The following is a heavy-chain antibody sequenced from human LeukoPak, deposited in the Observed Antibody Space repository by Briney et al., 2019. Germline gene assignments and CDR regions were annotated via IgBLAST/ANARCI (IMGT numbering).Heavy chain of an antibody. J-gene: IGHJ3*02. D-gene: IGHD2-2*01. Sequence: SETLSLTCTVSGGSISSYYWSWIRQPAGKGLEWIGRIYTSGSTNYNPSLKSRVTMSVDTSKNQFSLKLSSVTAADTAVYYCARDRIQIPAATDDAFDIWGRGTMVTVSS. V-gene: IGHV4-4*07. CDR3: ARDRIQIPAATDDAFDI. CDR1: GGSISSYY. CDR2: IYTSGST.